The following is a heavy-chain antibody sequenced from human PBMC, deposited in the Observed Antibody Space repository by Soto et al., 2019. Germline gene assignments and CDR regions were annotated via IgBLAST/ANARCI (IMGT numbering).Heavy chain of an antibody. CDR2: IYWDDDK. V-gene: IGHV2-5*02. CDR3: ARLTRGVYDLDRLWEKFDY. CDR1: GFSLSTNGMG. J-gene: IGHJ4*02. D-gene: IGHD5-12*01. Sequence: QITVKESGLTLVKPTQTLTLTCTFSGFSLSTNGMGVGWIRQSPGKALEWLALIYWDDDKRYSPSLRSRLTNTQEASKNQVDLQMTNLAPVDTATYYWARLTRGVYDLDRLWEKFDYWGQGTLVTVSS.